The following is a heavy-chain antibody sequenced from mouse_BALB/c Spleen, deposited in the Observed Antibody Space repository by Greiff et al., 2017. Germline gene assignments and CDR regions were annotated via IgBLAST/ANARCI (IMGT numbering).Heavy chain of an antibody. CDR1: GFSLTSYG. CDR3: ARKDYSGGYAMDY. D-gene: IGHD1-1*01. J-gene: IGHJ4*01. Sequence: VKLVESGPGLVQPSQSLSITCTVSGFSLTSYGVHWVRQSPGKGLEWLGVIWSGGSTDYNAAFISRLSISKDNSKSQVFFKMNSLQANDTAIYYCARKDYSGGYAMDYWGQGTSVTVSS. V-gene: IGHV2-2*02. CDR2: IWSGGST.